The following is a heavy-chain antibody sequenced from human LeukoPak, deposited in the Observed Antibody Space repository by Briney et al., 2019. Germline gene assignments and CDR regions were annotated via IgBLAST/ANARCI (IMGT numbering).Heavy chain of an antibody. V-gene: IGHV4-59*01. CDR3: ARQGLHREQGPNDY. CDR1: GGSISTYY. J-gene: IGHJ4*02. D-gene: IGHD1-26*01. Sequence: SETLSLTCTVSGGSISTYYWNWIRQPPGKGLELIGYIYYSGTTNYNPSLKSRVSMSVDTSKNQFSLKLSSVTAADTAVYYCARQGLHREQGPNDYWGQGTLVTVSS. CDR2: IYYSGTT.